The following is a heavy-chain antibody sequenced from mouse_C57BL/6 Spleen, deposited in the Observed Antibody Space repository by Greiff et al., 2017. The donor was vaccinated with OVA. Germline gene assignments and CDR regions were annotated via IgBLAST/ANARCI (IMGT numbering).Heavy chain of an antibody. D-gene: IGHD2-4*01. CDR1: GYTFTSYW. J-gene: IGHJ3*01. CDR3: AGGLPAWFAY. V-gene: IGHV1-55*01. CDR2: IYPGSGST. Sequence: QVQLKQPGAELVKPGASVKMSCKASGYTFTSYWITWVKQRPGQGLEWIGDIYPGSGSTNYNEKFKTKATLTVDTSSSTAYMQLSSLTSEDSAVYYCAGGLPAWFAYWGQGTLVTVSA.